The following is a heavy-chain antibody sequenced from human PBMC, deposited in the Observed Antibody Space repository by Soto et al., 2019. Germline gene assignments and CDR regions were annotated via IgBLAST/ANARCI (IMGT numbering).Heavy chain of an antibody. CDR3: ARHPAPLRYFDWFADPLDY. Sequence: SETLSLTCTVSGGSISSSSYYWGWIRQPPGKGLEWIGSIYYSGSTYYNPSLKSRVTISVDTSKNQFSLKLSSVTAADTAVYYCARHPAPLRYFDWFADPLDYWGQGTLVTVSS. V-gene: IGHV4-39*01. CDR1: GGSISSSSYY. J-gene: IGHJ4*02. CDR2: IYYSGST. D-gene: IGHD3-9*01.